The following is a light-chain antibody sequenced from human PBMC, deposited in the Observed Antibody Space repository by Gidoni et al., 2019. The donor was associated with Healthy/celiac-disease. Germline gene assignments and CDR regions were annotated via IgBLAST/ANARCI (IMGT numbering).Light chain of an antibody. J-gene: IGKJ3*01. CDR3: QQRSNWPPGVT. Sequence: IVSTPSPATLSLSPGDKATLSCRASQSVSSYLAWYQQKPAQDPRLLIYDAANRATGIPARFSGSGSGTDFTLTTSSREPEDFAVYYCQQRSNWPPGVTFGPGTKVDIK. V-gene: IGKV3-11*01. CDR1: QSVSSY. CDR2: DAA.